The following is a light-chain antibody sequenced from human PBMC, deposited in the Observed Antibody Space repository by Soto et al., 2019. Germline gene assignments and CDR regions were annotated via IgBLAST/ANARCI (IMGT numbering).Light chain of an antibody. J-gene: IGLJ2*01. Sequence: QSVLTQTPSASGTPGQRVTISCSGNTSNIGSNYAYWHQQIPATAPKLLIQRNAQWPSGVPARCSGSASGTAASLVTNGLRTDDEAYYCCAAWDDSLNAFLFGGGTKVTVL. V-gene: IGLV1-47*01. CDR3: AAWDDSLNAFL. CDR1: TSNIGSNY. CDR2: RNA.